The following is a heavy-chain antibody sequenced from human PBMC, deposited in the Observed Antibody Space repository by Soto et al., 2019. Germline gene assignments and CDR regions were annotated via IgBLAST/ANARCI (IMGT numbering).Heavy chain of an antibody. V-gene: IGHV3-23*01. CDR1: GFTFSSYA. J-gene: IGHJ4*02. CDR2: ISGSGGST. D-gene: IGHD3-9*01. CDR3: AKHYYDILTGFYNYFDY. Sequence: EVQLLESGGGLVQPGGSLRLSCAASGFTFSSYAMSWVRQAPGKGLEWVSAISGSGGSTYYADSVKGRFTISRDNSKNTLSLQMNSLXAEDTAVYYCAKHYYDILTGFYNYFDYWGQGTLVTVSS.